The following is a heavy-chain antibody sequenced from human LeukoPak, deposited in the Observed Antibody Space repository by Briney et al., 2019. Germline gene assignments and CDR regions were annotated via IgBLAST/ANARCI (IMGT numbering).Heavy chain of an antibody. CDR1: GYTFTGYY. CDR2: INPNSGGT. V-gene: IGHV1-2*06. Sequence: ASVKVSCKASGYTFTGYYMHWVRQAPGQGLEWMGRINPNSGGTNYAQKFQGRVTMTRDTSISTAYMELSGLRSDDTAVYYCARDWAEMITFGGVSFDYWGQGTLVTVSS. D-gene: IGHD3-16*01. CDR3: ARDWAEMITFGGVSFDY. J-gene: IGHJ4*02.